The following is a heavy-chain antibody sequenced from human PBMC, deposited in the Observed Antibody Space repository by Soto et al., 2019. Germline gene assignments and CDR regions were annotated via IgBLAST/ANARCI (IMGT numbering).Heavy chain of an antibody. D-gene: IGHD6-13*01. CDR1: GYTFTSYG. J-gene: IGHJ5*02. V-gene: IGHV1-18*01. Sequence: QVQLVQSGAEVKKPGASVKVSCKASGYTFTSYGISWVRQSPGQGLEWMGWISAYNGNTNNAQKSQGRVAVTTDTSTSTAYMELMNLRSDDTAVYYCARTSGYSSTDNWFDPWGQGTLVTVSS. CDR2: ISAYNGNT. CDR3: ARTSGYSSTDNWFDP.